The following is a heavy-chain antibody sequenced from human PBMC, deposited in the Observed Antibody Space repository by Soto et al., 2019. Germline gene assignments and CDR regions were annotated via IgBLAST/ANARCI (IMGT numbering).Heavy chain of an antibody. D-gene: IGHD1-26*01. CDR1: GFSFSSFA. J-gene: IGHJ6*04. CDR3: AKGVELDV. CDR2: IGDSGAST. V-gene: IGHV3-23*01. Sequence: EVLLLESGGGLVQPGGSLRLSCEASGFSFSSFAMNWVRQAPGKGLEWVSAIGDSGASTYYADSVKGRFTIPGGNSGNTLYLQPNGLRAEDTAVYYCAKGVELDVWGNGATVTGSS.